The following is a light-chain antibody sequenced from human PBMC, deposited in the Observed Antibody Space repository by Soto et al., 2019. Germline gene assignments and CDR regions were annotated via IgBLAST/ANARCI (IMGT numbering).Light chain of an antibody. CDR2: DAS. V-gene: IGKV1-33*01. CDR3: QQFDNLPIT. J-gene: IGKJ5*01. CDR1: QDISNY. Sequence: DIQMTQSPSSLSASVGDRVTITCQASQDISNYLNWYQQKPGKAPELLIYDASNLETGVQSRFSGSGSGTDFTFTISSLQPEYIATYYCQQFDNLPITFGQGTRLE.